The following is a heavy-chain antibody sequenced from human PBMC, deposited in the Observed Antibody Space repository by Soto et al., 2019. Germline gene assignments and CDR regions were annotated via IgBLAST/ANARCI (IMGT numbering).Heavy chain of an antibody. D-gene: IGHD6-13*01. V-gene: IGHV3-30*02. Sequence: GGSLRLSCAASGFSFSSSGMHWVRQAPGKGLEWVAIIWYDGSKKYYADSVKGRFTISRDNSKNTLYLQMNSLRAEDTALYYCAKDGAAAAGYYYGMDVWGQGT. CDR3: AKDGAAAAGYYYGMDV. CDR1: GFSFSSSG. CDR2: IWYDGSKK. J-gene: IGHJ6*02.